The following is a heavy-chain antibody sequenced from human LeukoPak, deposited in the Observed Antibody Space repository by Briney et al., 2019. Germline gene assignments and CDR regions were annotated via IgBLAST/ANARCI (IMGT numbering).Heavy chain of an antibody. Sequence: AGGSLRLSCVASGFTFDAYGMHWVRQVPGKRLEWVAFTRYDGQLEYYADSVKGRFTVSRDRSKSTLTLEMNSLRPEDTAVYYCARDRRYFDTGGLGGPDYWGQGTLVTVSS. D-gene: IGHD2-8*02. CDR3: ARDRRYFDTGGLGGPDY. CDR1: GFTFDAYG. V-gene: IGHV3-30*02. J-gene: IGHJ4*02. CDR2: TRYDGQLE.